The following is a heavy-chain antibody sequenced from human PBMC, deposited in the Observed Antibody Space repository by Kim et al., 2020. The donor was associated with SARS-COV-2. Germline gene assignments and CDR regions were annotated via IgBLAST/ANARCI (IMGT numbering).Heavy chain of an antibody. CDR2: IYYSGST. V-gene: IGHV4-59*13. CDR1: GGSISSYY. CDR3: GGRGYSSSWYNPAHNDY. D-gene: IGHD6-13*01. Sequence: SETLSLTCTVSGGSISSYYWSWIRQPPGKGLEWIGYIYYSGSTNYNPSLKSRVTISVDTSKNQFSLKLSSVTAADTAVYYCGGRGYSSSWYNPAHNDYWGQGTLVTVSS. J-gene: IGHJ4*02.